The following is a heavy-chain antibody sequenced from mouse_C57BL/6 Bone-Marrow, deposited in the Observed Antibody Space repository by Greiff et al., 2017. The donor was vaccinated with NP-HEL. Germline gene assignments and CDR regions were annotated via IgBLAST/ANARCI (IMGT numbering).Heavy chain of an antibody. CDR1: GYTFTSYD. J-gene: IGHJ2*01. V-gene: IGHV1-85*01. Sequence: VKLMESGPELVKPGASVKLSCKASGYTFTSYDINWVKQRPGQGLEWIGWIYPRDGSTKYNEKFKGKATLTVDTSSSTAYMELHSLTSEDSAVYFCASPGSRYYFDYWGQGTTLTVSS. CDR3: ASPGSRYYFDY. D-gene: IGHD1-1*01. CDR2: IYPRDGST.